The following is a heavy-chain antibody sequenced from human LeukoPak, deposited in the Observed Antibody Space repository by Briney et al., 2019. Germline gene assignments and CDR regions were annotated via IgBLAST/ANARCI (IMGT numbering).Heavy chain of an antibody. V-gene: IGHV6-1*01. J-gene: IGHJ4*02. CDR1: GGSVSSNSAS. CDR3: ARGDSGFSAYYFDY. CDR2: TYYRSKWHN. D-gene: IGHD6-25*01. Sequence: SQTLSLTCAISGGSVSSNSASWNWIRQSPSRGLEWLGRTYYRSKWHNDYAVFVKSRITINPDTSKNQFSLQLSSVTPEDTAVYYCARGDSGFSAYYFDYWGQGTLVTVSS.